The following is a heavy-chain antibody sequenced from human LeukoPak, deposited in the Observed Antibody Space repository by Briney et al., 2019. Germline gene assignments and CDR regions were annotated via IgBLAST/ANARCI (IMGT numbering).Heavy chain of an antibody. D-gene: IGHD6-13*01. J-gene: IGHJ4*02. CDR2: ISSGGGST. Sequence: GGSLRLSCAASGFTFSSYAMSWVRQAPGKGLEWVSAISSGGGSTYYADSVKGRFTISRDNSKNTLYLQMNSLRAEDTAVYYCAKKVAAAGSFDYWGQGTLVTVSS. CDR3: AKKVAAAGSFDY. V-gene: IGHV3-23*01. CDR1: GFTFSSYA.